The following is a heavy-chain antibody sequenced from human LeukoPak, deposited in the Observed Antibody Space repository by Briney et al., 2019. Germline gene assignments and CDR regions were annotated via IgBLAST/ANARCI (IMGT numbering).Heavy chain of an antibody. CDR1: GFTFSDHS. CDR3: GRDEFGQSLRGMDV. CDR2: ISSRSTAI. Sequence: GGSLRLSCAASGFTFSDHSMNWARQTPGKGLEWVSYISSRSTAIYYADSVKGRFTISRDNAKNSLYLQMNNLRAEDTALYYCGRDEFGQSLRGMDVWGRGTTVTVSS. D-gene: IGHD3-10*01. J-gene: IGHJ6*02. V-gene: IGHV3-48*04.